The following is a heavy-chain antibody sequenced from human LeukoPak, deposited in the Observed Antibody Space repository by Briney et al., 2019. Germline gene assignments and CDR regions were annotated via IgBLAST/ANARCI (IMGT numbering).Heavy chain of an antibody. CDR1: GYTFSNYW. Sequence: GESLKISCQTSGYTFSNYWIGWVRQMPGKGLEWMGSIYPADSDTRYSPSFQGHVTISADESISTASLQWTSLKASDTAMYCCATLLGSTAIDYWGQGTLVTVSS. CDR3: ATLLGSTAIDY. V-gene: IGHV5-51*01. CDR2: IYPADSDT. J-gene: IGHJ4*02. D-gene: IGHD5-18*01.